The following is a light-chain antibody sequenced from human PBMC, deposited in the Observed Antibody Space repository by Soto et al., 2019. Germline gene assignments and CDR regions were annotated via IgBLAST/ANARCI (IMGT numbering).Light chain of an antibody. V-gene: IGKV3-15*01. Sequence: EIVMTQSPATLSVSPGERATLSCRASQSVSSNLAWYQQKPGQAPRLLIYGASTRATGIPARFSGSGSGTEFTLTISSLQSEDCAVYYCQQYNNWPPKITFGGGTKVDIK. J-gene: IGKJ4*01. CDR1: QSVSSN. CDR3: QQYNNWPPKIT. CDR2: GAS.